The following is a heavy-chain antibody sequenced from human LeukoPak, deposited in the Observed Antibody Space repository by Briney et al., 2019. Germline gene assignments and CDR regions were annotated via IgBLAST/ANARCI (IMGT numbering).Heavy chain of an antibody. V-gene: IGHV3-7*04. CDR1: GFTFSSHW. CDR3: ARGVYYFDY. CDR2: LKEDGSEK. Sequence: PGGSLRLSCAASGFTFSSHWMTWVRQAPGKGLEWVANLKEDGSEKYYVDSVKGRFTISRGNAKNSLYLQMNSLRGDDTAVYYCARGVYYFDYWGQGTLVTVSS. J-gene: IGHJ4*02.